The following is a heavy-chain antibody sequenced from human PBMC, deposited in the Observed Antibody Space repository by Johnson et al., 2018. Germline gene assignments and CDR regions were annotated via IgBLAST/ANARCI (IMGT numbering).Heavy chain of an antibody. CDR1: GGTFSSYA. D-gene: IGHD3-3*01. V-gene: IGHV1-69*12. J-gene: IGHJ6*03. CDR2: IIPIFGTA. Sequence: QVQLVQSGAEVKKPGSSVKVSCKASGGTFSSYAISWVRQAPGQGLEWMGGIIPIFGTANYAQKFQGRVTITADESTSTAYMELSSLRSEATAVYYCARDRYDFWSGYYSRYYDMDVWGKGTTVTVSS. CDR3: ARDRYDFWSGYYSRYYDMDV.